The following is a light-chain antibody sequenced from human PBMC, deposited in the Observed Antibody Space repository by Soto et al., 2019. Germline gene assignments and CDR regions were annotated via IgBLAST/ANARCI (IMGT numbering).Light chain of an antibody. Sequence: EIVMTQSPATLSVSPGESATLSCRASQSVSSNLAWYRQKPGQAPRLLIYGASTRATGIPARFSGSGSGTEFTLTISSLQSEDFAVYYCQQYNNWPLTFGGGTK. J-gene: IGKJ4*01. V-gene: IGKV3-15*01. CDR3: QQYNNWPLT. CDR1: QSVSSN. CDR2: GAS.